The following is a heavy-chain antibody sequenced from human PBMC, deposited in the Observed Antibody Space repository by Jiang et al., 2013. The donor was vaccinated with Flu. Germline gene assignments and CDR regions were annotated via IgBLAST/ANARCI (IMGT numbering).Heavy chain of an antibody. J-gene: IGHJ4*02. Sequence: GAEVKKPGASVKVSCKASGYIFTNYAMHWVRQAPGQRLEWMGWINAGNGNTKYSQKFQGRVTITRDTSTDTAYMELSSLRSEDTAVYYCATEQGYDFWSGQGQNWGQGTLVTV. V-gene: IGHV1-3*01. D-gene: IGHD3-3*01. CDR3: ATEQGYDFWSGQGQN. CDR2: INAGNGNT. CDR1: GYIFTNYA.